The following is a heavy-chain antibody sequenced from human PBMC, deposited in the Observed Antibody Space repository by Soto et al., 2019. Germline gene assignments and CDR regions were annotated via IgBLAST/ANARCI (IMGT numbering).Heavy chain of an antibody. J-gene: IGHJ4*02. CDR2: ISSSSSTI. CDR3: ASTRMYNWNDGFDY. CDR1: GFTCRSYS. Sequence: GGSLRLSCTASGFTCRSYSMNWVRQATGKGLEWVSYISSSSSTIYYADSVKGRFTISRDNAKNSLYLQMNSLRAEDTAVYYCASTRMYNWNDGFDYWGQGTLLTVSS. D-gene: IGHD1-1*01. V-gene: IGHV3-48*01.